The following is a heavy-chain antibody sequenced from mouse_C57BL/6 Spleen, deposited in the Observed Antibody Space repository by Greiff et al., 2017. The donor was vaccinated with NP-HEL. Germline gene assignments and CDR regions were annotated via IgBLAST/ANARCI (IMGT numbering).Heavy chain of an antibody. J-gene: IGHJ1*03. CDR1: GYSFTSYY. Sequence: VQRVESGPELVKPGASVKISCKASGYSFTSYYIHWVKQRPGQGLEWIGWIYPGSGNTKYNEKFKGKATLTADTSSSTAYMQLSSLTSEDSAVYDCASLYYGRSYGGWYFDVWGTGTTVTVSS. V-gene: IGHV1-66*01. CDR2: IYPGSGNT. CDR3: ASLYYGRSYGGWYFDV. D-gene: IGHD1-1*01.